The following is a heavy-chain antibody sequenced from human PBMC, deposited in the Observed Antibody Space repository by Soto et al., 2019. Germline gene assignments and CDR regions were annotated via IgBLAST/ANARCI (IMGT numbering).Heavy chain of an antibody. CDR3: ARDRRQQLAHFDY. V-gene: IGHV1-2*02. D-gene: IGHD6-13*01. Sequence: QVQLVQSGAEVKKPGASVKVSCKASGYTFTGYYMHWVRQAPGQGLEWMGWINPNSGDTNYAQKFQGRVTMTRDTSISTAYMELSRLRSDDTAVYYCARDRRQQLAHFDYWGQGTLVTVSS. J-gene: IGHJ4*02. CDR1: GYTFTGYY. CDR2: INPNSGDT.